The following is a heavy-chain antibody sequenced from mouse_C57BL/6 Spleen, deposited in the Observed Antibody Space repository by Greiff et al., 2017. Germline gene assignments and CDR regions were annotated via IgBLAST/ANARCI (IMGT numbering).Heavy chain of an antibody. V-gene: IGHV1-64*01. D-gene: IGHD4-1*01. CDR3: ARFAIWGVDY. J-gene: IGHJ2*01. Sequence: QVQLQQPGAELVKPGASVKLSCKASGYTFTSYWMHWVKQRPGQGLEWIGMIHPNSGSTNTNEKFKSKATLTVDKSSSTASMPLSSLTSEDSAVYYCARFAIWGVDYGGQGTTLTVSS. CDR1: GYTFTSYW. CDR2: IHPNSGST.